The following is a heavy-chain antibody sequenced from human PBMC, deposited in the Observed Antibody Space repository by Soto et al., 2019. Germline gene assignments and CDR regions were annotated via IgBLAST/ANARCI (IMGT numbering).Heavy chain of an antibody. CDR3: AKDSSSHYYDSSGYPDY. Sequence: GGSLRLSCAASGFTFSSYAMSWVRQAPGKGLEWVSAISGSGGSTYYADSVKGRFTISRDNSKNTLYLQMNSLRAEDTAVYYCAKDSSSHYYDSSGYPDYWGQGTLLTVSS. J-gene: IGHJ4*02. V-gene: IGHV3-23*01. CDR2: ISGSGGST. D-gene: IGHD3-22*01. CDR1: GFTFSSYA.